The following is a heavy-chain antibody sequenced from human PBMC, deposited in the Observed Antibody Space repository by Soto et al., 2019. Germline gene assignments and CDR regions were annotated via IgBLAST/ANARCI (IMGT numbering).Heavy chain of an antibody. CDR3: ARDEDYIVGAYGCWFDP. CDR1: GYTFTSYG. Sequence: QVQLVQSGAEVKKPGASVKVSCKASGYTFTSYGISWVRQAPGQGLEWMGWISAYNGNTNYAQKLQGRVTMTTDTSESTAYLELRSLRSADTAVYYCARDEDYIVGAYGCWFDPWGQGTLVTVSS. CDR2: ISAYNGNT. J-gene: IGHJ5*02. V-gene: IGHV1-18*01. D-gene: IGHD1-26*01.